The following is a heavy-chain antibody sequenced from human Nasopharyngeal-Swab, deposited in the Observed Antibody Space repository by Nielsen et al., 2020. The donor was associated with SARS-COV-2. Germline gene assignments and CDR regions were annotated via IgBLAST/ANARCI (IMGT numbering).Heavy chain of an antibody. CDR2: IIPIFGTA. CDR1: GGTFSSYA. J-gene: IGHJ6*03. Sequence: SVKVSCKASGGTFSSYAISWVRQAPGQGLEWMGGIIPIFGTANYAQKFQGRVTITADKSTSTAYMELSSLRSEDTAVYYCARGSRVVVPLLYYYYYMDVWGKGTTVTVSS. V-gene: IGHV1-69*06. CDR3: ARGSRVVVPLLYYYYYMDV. D-gene: IGHD2-2*01.